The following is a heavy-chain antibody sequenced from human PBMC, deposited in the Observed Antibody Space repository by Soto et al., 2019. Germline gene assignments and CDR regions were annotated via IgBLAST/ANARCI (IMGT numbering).Heavy chain of an antibody. V-gene: IGHV3-23*01. CDR2: FRSGGDDDTT. CDR1: GFTFSSYS. CDR3: AKKVNSGSGSQFFDY. J-gene: IGHJ4*02. D-gene: IGHD3-10*01. Sequence: EVQLLESGGGLVQPGGSLRLSCAASGFTFSSYSMSWVRQAPGKGLEWVSGFRSGGDDDTTYYADSVRGRFTISRDNSTNTLFLQMNGLRADDTAIYSCAKKVNSGSGSQFFDYWGQGTLVSVSS.